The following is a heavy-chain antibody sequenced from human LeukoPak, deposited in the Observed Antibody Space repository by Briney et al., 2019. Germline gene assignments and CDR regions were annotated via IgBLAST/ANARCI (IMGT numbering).Heavy chain of an antibody. J-gene: IGHJ4*02. CDR3: AKDMHYSSGWYYFDY. Sequence: PGGSLRLSCAASGFTFDDYAMHWVRQAPGKGLGWVSGISWNSGSIGYADSVKGRFTISRDNAKNSLYLQMNSLRAEDTALYYCAKDMHYSSGWYYFDYWGQGTLVTVSS. CDR2: ISWNSGSI. CDR1: GFTFDDYA. V-gene: IGHV3-9*01. D-gene: IGHD6-19*01.